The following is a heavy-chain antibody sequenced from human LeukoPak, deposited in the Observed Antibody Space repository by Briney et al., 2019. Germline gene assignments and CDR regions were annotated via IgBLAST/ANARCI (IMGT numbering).Heavy chain of an antibody. CDR1: RFTFSSYW. CDR2: IKQDGSEK. Sequence: PGGSLRLSCAASRFTFSSYWMSWVRQAPGKGLEWVANIKQDGSEKYYVDSVKGRFTISRDNSKNTLYLQMNSLRAEDTAVYYCAKKWELDYWGQGTLVTVSS. CDR3: AKKWELDY. J-gene: IGHJ4*02. V-gene: IGHV3-7*01. D-gene: IGHD1-26*01.